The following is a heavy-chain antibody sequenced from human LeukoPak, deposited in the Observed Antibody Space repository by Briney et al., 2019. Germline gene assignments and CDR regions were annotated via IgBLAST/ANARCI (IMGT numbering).Heavy chain of an antibody. CDR1: GFTFSSYS. CDR3: ARDGGIIRFGGQDV. V-gene: IGHV3-21*01. D-gene: IGHD3-16*01. J-gene: IGHJ6*02. Sequence: GGSLRLSCAASGFTFSSYSMNWVRQAPGKGLEWVSSISSSSSYIYYADSVKGRITISGDNAKNSLYLQMNSLRVEDTAVYYCARDGGIIRFGGQDVWGQGTTVTVS. CDR2: ISSSSSYI.